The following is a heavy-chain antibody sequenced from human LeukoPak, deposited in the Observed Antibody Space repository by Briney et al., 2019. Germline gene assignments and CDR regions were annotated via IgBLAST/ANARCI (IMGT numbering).Heavy chain of an antibody. Sequence: GRSLRLSCAASGFTFSSYAMSWVPQAPGKGLEWVSAISCSGGSTYYADSVKGRFTISRDNSKNTLYPQMISLRAEDTAVYSCAKEHSDGSSLDYWGQGTLVTVSS. V-gene: IGHV3-23*01. J-gene: IGHJ4*02. D-gene: IGHD2-15*01. CDR3: AKEHSDGSSLDY. CDR2: ISCSGGST. CDR1: GFTFSSYA.